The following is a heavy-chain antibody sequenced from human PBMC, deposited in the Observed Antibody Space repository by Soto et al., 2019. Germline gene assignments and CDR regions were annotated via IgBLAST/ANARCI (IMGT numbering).Heavy chain of an antibody. D-gene: IGHD5-12*01. CDR1: GGTFSSYA. CDR3: ARDLTGRPVEMATMRSGMDV. Sequence: QVQLVQSGAEVKKPGSSVKVSCKASGGTFSSYAISWVRQAPGQGLEWMGGIIPIFGTANYAQKFQGRVTITADKSTGTAYMELSSLGSEDTAVYYCARDLTGRPVEMATMRSGMDVWGQGTTVTVSS. CDR2: IIPIFGTA. V-gene: IGHV1-69*06. J-gene: IGHJ6*02.